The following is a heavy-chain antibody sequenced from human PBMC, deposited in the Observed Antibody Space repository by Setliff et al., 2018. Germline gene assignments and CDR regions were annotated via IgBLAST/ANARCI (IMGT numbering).Heavy chain of an antibody. V-gene: IGHV3-30*01. CDR3: ARDGPLYDNFWNAPGYMDV. D-gene: IGHD3-3*01. Sequence: PGESLRLSCAASGFTFSTYAIHWVRQGPGKGLEWVAIVSYDGRNKYYADSVKGRFTISRDNSKNTVSLQMNSLRPEDTAVYYCARDGPLYDNFWNAPGYMDVWGKGTTVTVSS. J-gene: IGHJ6*03. CDR2: VSYDGRNK. CDR1: GFTFSTYA.